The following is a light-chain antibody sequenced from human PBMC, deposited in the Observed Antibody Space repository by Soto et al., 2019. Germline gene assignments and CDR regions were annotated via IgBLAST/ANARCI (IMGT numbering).Light chain of an antibody. J-gene: IGLJ1*01. CDR1: SSNIGAHYD. V-gene: IGLV1-40*01. CDR2: GNS. CDR3: QSYDNSLSVYV. Sequence: QSVLTLPPSVSGAPGQRVTISCTGSSSNIGAHYDVHWYQQLPGTAPKLLIYGNSNRPSGVPDRFSGSKSGTSASLAITGLQAEDEADYYCQSYDNSLSVYVFGTGTKLTVL.